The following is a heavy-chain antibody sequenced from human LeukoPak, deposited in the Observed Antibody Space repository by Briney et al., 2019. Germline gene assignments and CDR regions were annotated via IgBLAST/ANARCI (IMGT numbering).Heavy chain of an antibody. J-gene: IGHJ3*02. V-gene: IGHV1-2*02. Sequence: ASVKVSCKASGYTFTGYYMHWVRQAPGQGLEWMGWINPNSGGTNYAQKFQGRVTMTRDTSISTAYMELSRLRSDDTAVYYCARAPWGGYCSSTSCSRAFDIWGQGTMVTVSS. D-gene: IGHD2-2*01. CDR2: INPNSGGT. CDR3: ARAPWGGYCSSTSCSRAFDI. CDR1: GYTFTGYY.